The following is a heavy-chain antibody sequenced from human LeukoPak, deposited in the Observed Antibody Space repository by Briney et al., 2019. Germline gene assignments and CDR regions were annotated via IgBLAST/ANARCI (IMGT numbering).Heavy chain of an antibody. D-gene: IGHD2-2*01. V-gene: IGHV3-53*01. Sequence: QAGGSLRLSSVASGFSASSNYMTWVRQAPGKGLEWVSVIYSGGSTYYAESVKGRFTISRDSSSNTLHLQMNSLRAEDTAVYYCAIAVVVVPAGLYYLFYCGQGTLVTVST. CDR1: GFSASSNY. CDR2: IYSGGST. CDR3: AIAVVVVPAGLYYLFY. J-gene: IGHJ4*02.